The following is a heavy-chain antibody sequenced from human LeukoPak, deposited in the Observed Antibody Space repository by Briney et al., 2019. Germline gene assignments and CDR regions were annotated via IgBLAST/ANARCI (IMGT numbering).Heavy chain of an antibody. D-gene: IGHD1-26*01. CDR3: ARGPGSGGGYYVGDA. CDR1: GFTFSSYW. CDR2: INSDGSST. V-gene: IGHV3-74*01. Sequence: GGSLRLSCAASGFTFSSYWMHWVRQAPGKGLVWVSRINSDGSSTSYADSVKGRFTISRDNAKNTLYLQMNSLRDEDTAIYYCARGPGSGGGYYVGDAWGQGTQVTVSS. J-gene: IGHJ5*02.